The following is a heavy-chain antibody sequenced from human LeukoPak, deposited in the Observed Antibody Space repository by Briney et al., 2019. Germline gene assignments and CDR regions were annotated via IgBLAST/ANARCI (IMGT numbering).Heavy chain of an antibody. CDR3: ARWDYITGTPH. CDR2: IYSGGST. V-gene: IGHV3-53*01. J-gene: IGHJ4*02. CDR1: VFTVSSNY. D-gene: IGHD1-7*01. Sequence: GGSLRLSCAASVFTVSSNYMSWVRQAPGKGLEWVSVIYSGGSTYYADSVKGRFTISRDNSKNTLYLQMNSLRAEDTAVYYCARWDYITGTPHWGQGTLVTVSS.